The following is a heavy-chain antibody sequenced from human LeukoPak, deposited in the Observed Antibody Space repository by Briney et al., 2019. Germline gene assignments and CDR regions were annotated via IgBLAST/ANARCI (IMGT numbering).Heavy chain of an antibody. CDR2: ISWNSGSI. J-gene: IGHJ4*02. CDR1: GFRFDDYA. V-gene: IGHV3-9*01. CDR3: AKDHLRAPPYSYLDH. D-gene: IGHD3-10*01. Sequence: QTGGSLRLSCAVSGFRFDDYAMHWVRQAPGKGLEWVSGISWNSGSIGYADSVKGRFTISRDNAKNSLYLQMNSLRAEDTALYYCAKDHLRAPPYSYLDHWGQGTLVTVSS.